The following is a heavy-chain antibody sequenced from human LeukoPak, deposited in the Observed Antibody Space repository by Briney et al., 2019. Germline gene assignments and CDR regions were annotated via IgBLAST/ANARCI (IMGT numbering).Heavy chain of an antibody. D-gene: IGHD3-10*01. Sequence: PGGSLRLSCAASGFTFSSFALHWVRQAPGKGLEYVSAISSNGRNTYYANSVKGRFTISRDNSKNTRYLQMGSLRAEDMAVYYCAREDYGSGSYPLDYWGQGTLVTVSS. CDR1: GFTFSSFA. CDR2: ISSNGRNT. CDR3: AREDYGSGSYPLDY. J-gene: IGHJ4*02. V-gene: IGHV3-64*01.